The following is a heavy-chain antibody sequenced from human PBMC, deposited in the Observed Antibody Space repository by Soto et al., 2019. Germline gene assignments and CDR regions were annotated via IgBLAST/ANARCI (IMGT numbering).Heavy chain of an antibody. Sequence: QVQLVESGGGVVQPGRSLRLSCAASGFTFSSSSLHWVRQAPGKGLEWVAVISYDGTNKYYADSGKGRFTISRDNSKNTLYLQMNSLRAEDTAVYYCAKGGRGGYDYIDYWGQGTLVTVSS. V-gene: IGHV3-30*18. D-gene: IGHD5-12*01. CDR1: GFTFSSSS. J-gene: IGHJ4*02. CDR3: AKGGRGGYDYIDY. CDR2: ISYDGTNK.